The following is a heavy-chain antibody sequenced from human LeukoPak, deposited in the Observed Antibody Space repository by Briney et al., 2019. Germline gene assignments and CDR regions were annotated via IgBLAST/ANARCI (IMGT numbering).Heavy chain of an antibody. D-gene: IGHD5-24*01. J-gene: IGHJ5*02. V-gene: IGHV1-46*01. Sequence: ASVKVSCKASGYTFTSNYMHWVRQAPGQGLEWMGIINPTGGSTSYAHKFQGRITLTRDMSTSTDYLELSSLRSDDTAVYYCARDISVRDAAWWFNPWGQGTLVTVSS. CDR3: ARDISVRDAAWWFNP. CDR2: INPTGGST. CDR1: GYTFTSNY.